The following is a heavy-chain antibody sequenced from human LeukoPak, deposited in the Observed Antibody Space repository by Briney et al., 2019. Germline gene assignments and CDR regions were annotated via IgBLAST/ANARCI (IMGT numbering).Heavy chain of an antibody. CDR2: IYYSGST. V-gene: IGHV4-59*01. D-gene: IGHD3-10*01. CDR1: GAAISSYY. CDR3: AGENGSGFGYYYGMDV. J-gene: IGHJ6*02. Sequence: PSETLSLTCTVSGAAISSYYWSWIRQPPGKGLEWIGYIYYSGSTNYNPSLKSRVTISVDTSKNQFSLKLSSVTAADTAVYYCAGENGSGFGYYYGMDVWGQGTTVTVSS.